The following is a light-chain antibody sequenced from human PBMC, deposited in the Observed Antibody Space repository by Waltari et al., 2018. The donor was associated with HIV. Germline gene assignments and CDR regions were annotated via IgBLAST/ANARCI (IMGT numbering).Light chain of an antibody. CDR1: SSTIGSNS. Sequence: QSVLTQPPSTSETPGQRVTISCSGSSSTIGSNSVDWYQPVPGTAPKLAIHTTLQRPSGVPDLFSGSKSGTSASLAISGLQSEDEATYYCATWDDSLNGWVFGGGTKLTAL. CDR2: TTL. CDR3: ATWDDSLNGWV. V-gene: IGLV1-44*01. J-gene: IGLJ3*02.